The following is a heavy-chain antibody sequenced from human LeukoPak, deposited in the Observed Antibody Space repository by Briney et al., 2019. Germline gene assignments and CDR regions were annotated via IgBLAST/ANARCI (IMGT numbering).Heavy chain of an antibody. V-gene: IGHV3-7*03. CDR1: GFTFSSYW. D-gene: IGHD6-13*01. Sequence: PGGSLRLSCAASGFTFSSYWMSWVRQLPGKGLEWVANINQDGTEKYYVDSVKGRFTISRDNAKNSLYLQMNSLRAEDTAVYYCARVWIAAAGTSHRDYWGQGTLVTVSS. CDR2: INQDGTEK. J-gene: IGHJ4*02. CDR3: ARVWIAAAGTSHRDY.